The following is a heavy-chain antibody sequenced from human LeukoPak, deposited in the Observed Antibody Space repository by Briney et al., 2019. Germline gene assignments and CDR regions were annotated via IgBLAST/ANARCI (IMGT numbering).Heavy chain of an antibody. CDR1: GFSFDTYA. J-gene: IGHJ4*02. V-gene: IGHV3-33*01. CDR3: ARDIFGSGSYPDF. Sequence: GGSLRLSCAASGFSFDTYAMHWVRQAPGQGLEWVALIWHDGSHKFYSNSVRGQFTISRDNSKNTVYLQMNNLRPDDTAVYYCARDIFGSGSYPDFWGQGTLVTVSS. D-gene: IGHD3-10*01. CDR2: IWHDGSHK.